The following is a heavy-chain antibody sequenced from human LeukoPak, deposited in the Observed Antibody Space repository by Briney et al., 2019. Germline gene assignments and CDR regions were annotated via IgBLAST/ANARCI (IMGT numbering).Heavy chain of an antibody. Sequence: GASVKVSCKASGYTFTSYDINWVRQATGQGLEGMGWMNPNSGNTGYAQKFQGRVTMTRNTSISTAYMELSSLRSEDTAVYYCLCPLAYRRSWYYYYGMDVWGQGTTVTVSS. CDR1: GYTFTSYD. CDR3: LCPLAYRRSWYYYYGMDV. D-gene: IGHD6-13*01. V-gene: IGHV1-8*01. J-gene: IGHJ6*02. CDR2: MNPNSGNT.